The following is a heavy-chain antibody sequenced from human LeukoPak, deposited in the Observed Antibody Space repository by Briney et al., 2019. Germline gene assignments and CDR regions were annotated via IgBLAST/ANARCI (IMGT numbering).Heavy chain of an antibody. CDR2: ISGSGANT. J-gene: IGHJ4*02. D-gene: IGHD5-18*01. V-gene: IGHV3-23*01. Sequence: GGSLRLSCAASGFTFSSYAMSWVRQAPGKGLEWVSGISGSGANTYYADSVRGRFTISRDNSRNTLYLQKNTLRAEDTALYYCAQNAHYNFGSIDYWGQGTLVTVSS. CDR1: GFTFSSYA. CDR3: AQNAHYNFGSIDY.